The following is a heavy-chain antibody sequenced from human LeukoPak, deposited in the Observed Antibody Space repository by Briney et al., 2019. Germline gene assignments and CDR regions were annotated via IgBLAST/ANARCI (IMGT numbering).Heavy chain of an antibody. Sequence: GASVKVSRKPSVYTFTSYDINWVRQATGQGLEWMGWMNPNSDNPGYAQKFQGRVKMTRNTSITTAYMELSSLRSEDTAVYYCARRPYDFWSGYYGETRYYYYYMDVWGKGTTVTVSS. CDR1: VYTFTSYD. CDR3: ARRPYDFWSGYYGETRYYYYYMDV. V-gene: IGHV1-8*01. D-gene: IGHD3-3*01. J-gene: IGHJ6*03. CDR2: MNPNSDNP.